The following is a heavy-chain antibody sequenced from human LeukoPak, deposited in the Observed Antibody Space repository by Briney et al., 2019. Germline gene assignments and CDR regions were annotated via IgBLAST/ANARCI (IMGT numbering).Heavy chain of an antibody. Sequence: SETLSHTCTVSGVSISSYYWSWIRQPPGKGLEWIGYIYYSGGTNYNPSLKSRVTISVDTSKNQFSLKLSSVTAADTAVYYCARDRRYYDSSGTVYYDGMDVWGQGTMVTVSS. CDR3: ARDRRYYDSSGTVYYDGMDV. CDR2: IYYSGGT. V-gene: IGHV4-59*01. CDR1: GVSISSYY. J-gene: IGHJ6*02. D-gene: IGHD3-22*01.